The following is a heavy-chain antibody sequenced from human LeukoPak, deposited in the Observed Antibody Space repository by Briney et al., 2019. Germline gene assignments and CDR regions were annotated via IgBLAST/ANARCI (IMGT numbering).Heavy chain of an antibody. CDR2: ISSSGIYI. D-gene: IGHD3-3*01. CDR1: GSNFNSYT. J-gene: IGHJ5*02. V-gene: IGHV3-21*01. CDR3: ATRRDDFWSGPFDP. Sequence: PGGSLRLSCAASGSNFNSYTMTWVRQAPGKGLEWVSSISSSGIYIYYADSVKGRFAISRDNTKNSLYLQMNSLRAEDTAVYYCATRRDDFWSGPFDPWGQGTLVTVSS.